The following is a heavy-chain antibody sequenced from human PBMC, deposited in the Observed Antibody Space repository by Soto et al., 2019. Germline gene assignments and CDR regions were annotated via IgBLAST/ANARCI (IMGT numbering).Heavy chain of an antibody. V-gene: IGHV3-30-3*01. Sequence: GGSLRLSCAASGFTFSSYAMHWVRQAPGKGLEWVAVISYDGSNKYYADSVKGRFTISRDNSKNTLYLQMNSLRAEDTAVYYCARVGSGSYPNFDYWGQGTLVTVSS. CDR2: ISYDGSNK. D-gene: IGHD3-10*01. CDR1: GFTFSSYA. J-gene: IGHJ4*02. CDR3: ARVGSGSYPNFDY.